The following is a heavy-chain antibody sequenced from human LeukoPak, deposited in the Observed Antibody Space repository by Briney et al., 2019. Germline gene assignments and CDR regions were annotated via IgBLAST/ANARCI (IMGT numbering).Heavy chain of an antibody. Sequence: ASVRVSCKVYGNPRTHLSMHWVRQAPGKGLEWMGGFDMEEGETFYAHKFQGRVSMTEDTSTHTAYMELRSLRSDDTAVYYCAREGGNDSSGKGAEYFQHWGQGTLVTVSS. CDR1: GNPRTHLS. D-gene: IGHD3-22*01. V-gene: IGHV1-24*01. CDR3: AREGGNDSSGKGAEYFQH. J-gene: IGHJ1*01. CDR2: FDMEEGET.